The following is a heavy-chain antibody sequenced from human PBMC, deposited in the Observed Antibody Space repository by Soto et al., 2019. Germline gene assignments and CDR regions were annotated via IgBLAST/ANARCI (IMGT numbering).Heavy chain of an antibody. V-gene: IGHV5-51*01. CDR3: ESIYGFTTR. CDR2: VYPGDSDT. D-gene: IGHD2-2*01. Sequence: GESLKLSCQGSGHSFTSYWLVWVRQMPGKGLEWMGIVYPGDSDTRYSPFFQGQVTISADKSISTAYLQWSSLKVSDAPIYFCESIYGFTTRWGQGTTVTVSS. J-gene: IGHJ6*02. CDR1: GHSFTSYW.